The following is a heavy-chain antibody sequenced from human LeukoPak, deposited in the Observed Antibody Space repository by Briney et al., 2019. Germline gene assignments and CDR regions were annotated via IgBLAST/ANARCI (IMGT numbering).Heavy chain of an antibody. Sequence: GGSLRLSCAVSGFIFSDYWMSWVRQAPGKGLEWVANIKEDGGEMYYVDSVKGRFTISRDNAKNSLYLQMNSLRVEDTAVYYCASGMIEFDYWGQGTLVTVSS. D-gene: IGHD1-14*01. CDR2: IKEDGGEM. V-gene: IGHV3-7*01. J-gene: IGHJ4*02. CDR1: GFIFSDYW. CDR3: ASGMIEFDY.